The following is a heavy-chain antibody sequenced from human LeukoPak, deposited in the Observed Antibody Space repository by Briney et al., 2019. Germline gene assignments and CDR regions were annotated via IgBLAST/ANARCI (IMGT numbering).Heavy chain of an antibody. CDR1: GGTFSSYD. J-gene: IGHJ4*02. V-gene: IGHV1-69*05. D-gene: IGHD2-21*02. Sequence: SSVKVSCKASGGTFSSYDISWVRQAPGQGLEWMGRIIPIFGTANYAQKFQGRVTITTDESTSTAYMELSSLRSEDTAVYYCARDTGPYCGGDCYPYYFDYWGQGTLVTVSS. CDR3: ARDTGPYCGGDCYPYYFDY. CDR2: IIPIFGTA.